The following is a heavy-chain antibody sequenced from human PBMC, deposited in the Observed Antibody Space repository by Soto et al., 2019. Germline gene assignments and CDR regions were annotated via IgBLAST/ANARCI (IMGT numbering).Heavy chain of an antibody. CDR2: ISAYNGNT. Sequence: ASVKVSCKASGYTFTSYGISWVRQAPGQGLEWMGWISAYNGNTNYAQKLQGRVTMTTDTSTSTAYIERRSLRSDDTAVYYCARDIAVAGTCYYYYGMDVWGQGTTVTGS. CDR1: GYTFTSYG. CDR3: ARDIAVAGTCYYYYGMDV. V-gene: IGHV1-18*04. J-gene: IGHJ6*02. D-gene: IGHD6-19*01.